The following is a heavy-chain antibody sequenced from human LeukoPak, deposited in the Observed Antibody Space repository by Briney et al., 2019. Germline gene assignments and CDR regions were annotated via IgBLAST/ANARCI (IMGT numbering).Heavy chain of an antibody. Sequence: ASVKVSCKASGYTFTSYDINWVRQATGQGLEWMGWMNPNSGNTGYAQKFQGRVTMTRNTSISTAYMELSSLRSEDTAVYYCAGGPIRLRVAAAARRGNWFDPWGQGTLVTVSS. V-gene: IGHV1-8*01. J-gene: IGHJ5*02. CDR2: MNPNSGNT. D-gene: IGHD6-13*01. CDR3: AGGPIRLRVAAAARRGNWFDP. CDR1: GYTFTSYD.